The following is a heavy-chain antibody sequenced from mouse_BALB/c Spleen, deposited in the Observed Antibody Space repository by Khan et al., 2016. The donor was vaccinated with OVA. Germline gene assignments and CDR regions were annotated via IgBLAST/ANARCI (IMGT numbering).Heavy chain of an antibody. CDR3: ARDGSRYNYAMGY. D-gene: IGHD2-3*01. V-gene: IGHV3-2*02. CDR2: ISYSGST. CDR1: GYSITSDYA. J-gene: IGHJ4*01. Sequence: EVQLVESGPSLVKPSQSLSLTCTVTGYSITSDYAWNWIRQFPGNKLEWMGYISYSGSTNYNPALKSRISITRDTSKNQFFLQLNSVTTEDTATYYCARDGSRYNYAMGYWGQGTSVTVSS.